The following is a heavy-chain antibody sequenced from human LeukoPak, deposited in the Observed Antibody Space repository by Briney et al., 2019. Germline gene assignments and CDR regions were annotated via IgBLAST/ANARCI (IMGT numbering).Heavy chain of an antibody. D-gene: IGHD6-19*01. Sequence: GGSLRLSCAASGFTFSSYGMHWVRQAPGKGLEWVAFIRYDGSNKYYADSVKGRFTISRDNSKNTLYLQMNSLRAEDTALYHCAKVASNAWYPYFDYWGQGTLVTVSS. CDR2: IRYDGSNK. CDR1: GFTFSSYG. J-gene: IGHJ4*02. V-gene: IGHV3-30*02. CDR3: AKVASNAWYPYFDY.